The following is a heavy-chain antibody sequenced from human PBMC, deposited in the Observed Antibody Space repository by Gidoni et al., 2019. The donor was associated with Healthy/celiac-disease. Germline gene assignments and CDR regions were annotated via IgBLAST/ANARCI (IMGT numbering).Heavy chain of an antibody. Sequence: QVHLQEWGPGLVKPSETLSLTCTVPGVSISSYYWSWIRQRPGKGLEWIGYIYYSGSTNYNPSLKSRVTISVDTTKNQFSLKLSSVTAADTAVYYCAREERAVAAPGWFDPWGQGTLVTVSS. D-gene: IGHD6-19*01. CDR3: AREERAVAAPGWFDP. CDR2: IYYSGST. V-gene: IGHV4-59*12. CDR1: GVSISSYY. J-gene: IGHJ5*02.